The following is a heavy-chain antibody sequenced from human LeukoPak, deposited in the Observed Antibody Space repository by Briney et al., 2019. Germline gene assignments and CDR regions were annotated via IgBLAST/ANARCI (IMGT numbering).Heavy chain of an antibody. CDR2: IYYSGST. V-gene: IGHV4-59*01. CDR3: GRYLKPSALSVFDI. D-gene: IGHD2-2*01. Sequence: PSETLSLTCTVSGGSISNYYWSWIRQPPGKGLEWIGYIYYSGSTNYNPSPKSRVTISVDTSKNQFSLKLSSVTAADTAVYYCGRYLKPSALSVFDIWGQGTMVTVSS. CDR1: GGSISNYY. J-gene: IGHJ3*02.